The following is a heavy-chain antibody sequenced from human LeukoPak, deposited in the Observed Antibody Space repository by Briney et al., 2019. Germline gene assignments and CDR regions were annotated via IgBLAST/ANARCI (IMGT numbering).Heavy chain of an antibody. CDR2: IYYSGST. Sequence: SETLSLTCTVSGGSISSSSYYWGWIRQPPGKGLEWIGSIYYSGSTYYNPSLKSRVTISVDTSKNQFSLKLSSVTAADTAVYYCARYRCLVGATGEFDYWGQGTLVTVSS. CDR3: ARYRCLVGATGEFDY. CDR1: GGSISSSSYY. J-gene: IGHJ4*02. D-gene: IGHD1-26*01. V-gene: IGHV4-39*01.